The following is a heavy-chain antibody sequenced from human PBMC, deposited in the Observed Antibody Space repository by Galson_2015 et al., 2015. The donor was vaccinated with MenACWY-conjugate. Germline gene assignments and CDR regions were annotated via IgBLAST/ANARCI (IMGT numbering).Heavy chain of an antibody. V-gene: IGHV6-1*01. CDR2: TYYRSQWYN. CDR1: GDSVSSNSAA. D-gene: IGHD1-7*01. CDR3: AKTPLTGTHLGVVDV. Sequence: CAISGDSVSSNSAAWNWLRLSPSRGLERLGRTYYRSQWYNEYAVSVSGRIAIKADTSKDQFSLQLKSVSPDDTAVYYCAKTPLTGTHLGVVDVWGQGTTVTVSS. J-gene: IGHJ6*02.